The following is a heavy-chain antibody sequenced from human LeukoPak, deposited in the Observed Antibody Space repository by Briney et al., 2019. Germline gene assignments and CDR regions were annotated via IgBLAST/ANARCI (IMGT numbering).Heavy chain of an antibody. D-gene: IGHD3-10*02. Sequence: PGGSLRLSCAASGFTFSSYGMHWVRQAPGKGLEWVAVIWYDGSNKYYADSVKGRFTISRDNSKNTLYLQMNSLRAEDTAVYYCARGTFTRFGDHPPDYWGQGTLVTVSS. CDR3: ARGTFTRFGDHPPDY. J-gene: IGHJ4*02. CDR1: GFTFSSYG. CDR2: IWYDGSNK. V-gene: IGHV3-33*01.